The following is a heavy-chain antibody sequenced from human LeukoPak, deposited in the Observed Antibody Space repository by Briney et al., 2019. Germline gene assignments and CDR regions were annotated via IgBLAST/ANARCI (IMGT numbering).Heavy chain of an antibody. CDR3: ARGLRDSSSSRSHYMDV. D-gene: IGHD6-6*01. CDR2: INHSGST. J-gene: IGHJ6*03. CDR1: GGSFSGYY. Sequence: SETLSLTCAVYGGSFSGYYWSWIRQPPGKGLEWIGEINHSGSTNYNPSLKSRVTISVDTSKNQFSLKLSSVTAADTAVYYCARGLRDSSSSRSHYMDVWGKGTTVTVSS. V-gene: IGHV4-34*01.